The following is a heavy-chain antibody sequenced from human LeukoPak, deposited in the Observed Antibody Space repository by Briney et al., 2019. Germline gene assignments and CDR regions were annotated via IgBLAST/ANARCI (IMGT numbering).Heavy chain of an antibody. Sequence: ASVKVSCKASGGTFSSYAISWVRQAPGQGLEWMGGIIPIFGTANYAQRSQGRVTITTDESTSTAYMELSSLRSEDTAVYYCARISGTYMPLGYWGQGTLVTVSS. CDR3: ARISGTYMPLGY. D-gene: IGHD1-26*01. CDR2: IIPIFGTA. J-gene: IGHJ4*02. V-gene: IGHV1-69*05. CDR1: GGTFSSYA.